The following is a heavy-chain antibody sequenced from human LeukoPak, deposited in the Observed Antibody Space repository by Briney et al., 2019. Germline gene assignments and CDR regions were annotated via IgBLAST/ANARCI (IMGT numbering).Heavy chain of an antibody. V-gene: IGHV4-30-4*01. D-gene: IGHD6-19*01. J-gene: IGHJ6*02. Sequence: PSETLSLTCTVSGGSLSSGDYYWSWIRQPPGKGLEWIGYIYYSGSTNYNPSLKSRVTISVDKSKNQFSLKLSSVTAADTAVYYCARDGVGIAVAAPGEHYYYGMDVWGQGTTVTVSS. CDR2: IYYSGST. CDR1: GGSLSSGDYY. CDR3: ARDGVGIAVAAPGEHYYYGMDV.